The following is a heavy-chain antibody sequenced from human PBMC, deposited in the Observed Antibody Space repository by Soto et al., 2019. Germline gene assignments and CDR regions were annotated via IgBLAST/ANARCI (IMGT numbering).Heavy chain of an antibody. D-gene: IGHD2-15*01. J-gene: IGHJ6*02. V-gene: IGHV4-34*01. Sequence: SETLSLTCAVYGGSFSGYYWSWIRQPPGKGLEWIGEINHSGSTNYNPSLKSRVTISVDTSKNQFSLKLSSVTAADTAVYYCARSYCSGGSCYSYRSRYGMDVWGQGTTVTVSS. CDR3: ARSYCSGGSCYSYRSRYGMDV. CDR2: INHSGST. CDR1: GGSFSGYY.